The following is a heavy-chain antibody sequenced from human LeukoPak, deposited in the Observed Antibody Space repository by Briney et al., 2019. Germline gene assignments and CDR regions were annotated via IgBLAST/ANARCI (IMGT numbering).Heavy chain of an antibody. CDR1: GGSISSYY. Sequence: SEILSLTCTVSGGSISSYYWSWTRQPPGKGLEWIGYIYYSGSTNYNPSLKSRVTISVDTSKNQFSLKLSSVTAADTAVYYCARVGTYGSGSYLSWLDYWGQGTLVTVSS. V-gene: IGHV4-59*01. CDR3: ARVGTYGSGSYLSWLDY. D-gene: IGHD3-10*01. J-gene: IGHJ4*02. CDR2: IYYSGST.